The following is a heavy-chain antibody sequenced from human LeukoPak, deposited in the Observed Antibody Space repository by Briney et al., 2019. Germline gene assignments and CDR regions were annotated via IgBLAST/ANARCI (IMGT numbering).Heavy chain of an antibody. CDR3: ARVRAAAGTYYFDY. Sequence: SETLSLTCTASGGSISSSSYYWGWIRQPPGKGLEWIGSIYYSGSTYYNPSLKSRVTISVDTSKNQFSLKLSSVTAADTAVYYCARVRAAAGTYYFDYWGQGTLVTVSS. V-gene: IGHV4-39*07. J-gene: IGHJ4*02. D-gene: IGHD6-13*01. CDR1: GGSISSSSYY. CDR2: IYYSGST.